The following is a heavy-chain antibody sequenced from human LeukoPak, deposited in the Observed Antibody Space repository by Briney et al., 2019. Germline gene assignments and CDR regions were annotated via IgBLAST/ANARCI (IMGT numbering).Heavy chain of an antibody. V-gene: IGHV4-59*08. CDR1: VGSLSSYY. CDR2: IYYSGST. D-gene: IGHD2-15*01. CDR3: ARRYCSGGICYSSFDY. J-gene: IGHJ4*02. Sequence: SETLSLTCTVSVGSLSSYYWCWIWQRPGKGLEWSWYIYYSGSTSYNPSLKSRVTITVDTSKNQFSLKLSSVTAADTAVYYCARRYCSGGICYSSFDYWGQGTLVTVSS.